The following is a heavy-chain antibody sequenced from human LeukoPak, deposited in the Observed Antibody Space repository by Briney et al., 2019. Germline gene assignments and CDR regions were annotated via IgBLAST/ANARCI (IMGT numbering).Heavy chain of an antibody. V-gene: IGHV4-34*01. CDR3: AGYYYGTENYHNHPNFDY. CDR2: INHSGST. J-gene: IGHJ4*02. CDR1: GGSFSTYY. D-gene: IGHD3-10*01. Sequence: SETLSLTCAVYGGSFSTYYSSWIRQPPGKGLEWIGEINHSGSTTYNPSLESRVTISIDTSKNQFSLKFSSVTAADTAVYYCAGYYYGTENYHNHPNFDYWGQGTLVTVSS.